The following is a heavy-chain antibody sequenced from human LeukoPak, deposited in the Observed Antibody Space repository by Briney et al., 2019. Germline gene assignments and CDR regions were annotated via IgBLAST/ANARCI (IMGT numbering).Heavy chain of an antibody. V-gene: IGHV3-53*01. J-gene: IGHJ4*02. Sequence: GGSLRLSCAASGFTVSSNYMSWVRQAPGKGLEWVSVIYSGGSTYYADSVKGRFTISRDNSKNTLYLQMNSLRAEDTAVYYCAKSNEQLVFDYWGQGTLVTVSS. CDR3: AKSNEQLVFDY. CDR2: IYSGGST. CDR1: GFTVSSNY. D-gene: IGHD6-13*01.